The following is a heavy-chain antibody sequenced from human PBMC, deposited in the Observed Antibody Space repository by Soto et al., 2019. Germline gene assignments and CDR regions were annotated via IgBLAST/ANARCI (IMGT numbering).Heavy chain of an antibody. Sequence: PAVSLRLSYARSGFTFGDSYMSWIRQAPGKGLEWLSYISPGSRYPAYADSVKGRFTISRDNAKRSLYLQMMSLTAEDTAIYYCVRGGGGGGFDPWGQATMVTV. CDR1: GFTFGDSY. CDR3: VRGGGGGGFDP. D-gene: IGHD2-15*01. CDR2: ISPGSRYP. V-gene: IGHV3-11*06. J-gene: IGHJ5*02.